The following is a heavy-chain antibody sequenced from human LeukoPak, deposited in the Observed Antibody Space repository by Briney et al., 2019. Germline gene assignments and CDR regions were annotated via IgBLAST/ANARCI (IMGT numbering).Heavy chain of an antibody. CDR1: GYTFTSYG. Sequence: ASVKVSCKASGYTFTSYGISWVRQAPGQGLEWMGWISAYNGNTNYVQKLQGRVTMTTDTSTSTAYMELRSLRSDDTAVYYCARGLRSFSGSRRNWFDPWGQGTLVTVSS. J-gene: IGHJ5*02. V-gene: IGHV1-18*01. CDR3: ARGLRSFSGSRRNWFDP. CDR2: ISAYNGNT. D-gene: IGHD1-26*01.